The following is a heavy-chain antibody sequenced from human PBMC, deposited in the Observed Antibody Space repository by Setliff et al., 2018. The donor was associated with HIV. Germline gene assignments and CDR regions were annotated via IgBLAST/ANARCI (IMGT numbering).Heavy chain of an antibody. D-gene: IGHD6-19*01. V-gene: IGHV1-69*05. CDR3: ARSPRYSSGWYDSYFDQ. Sequence: ASVKVSCKASGGTLSSYAISWVRQAPGQGLEWMGGSIPMYGTSNYAQKFQGRVTITTDESTSTAYMELSRLRSDDTAVYYCARSPRYSSGWYDSYFDQWGQGTLVTVSS. CDR2: SIPMYGTS. CDR1: GGTLSSYA. J-gene: IGHJ4*02.